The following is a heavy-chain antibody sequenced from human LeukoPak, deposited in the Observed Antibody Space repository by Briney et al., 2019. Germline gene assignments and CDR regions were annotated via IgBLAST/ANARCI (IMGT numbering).Heavy chain of an antibody. V-gene: IGHV3-49*03. Sequence: PGGSLRLSCTASGFTFGDYAMSWFRQAPGKGLGWVGFIRSKAYGGTTDCAASVKGRFTISRDDSKSIAYLQMNSLKTEDTAVYYCTRGGWENRFDYWGQGTLVTVLS. J-gene: IGHJ4*02. CDR2: IRSKAYGGTT. D-gene: IGHD1-14*01. CDR3: TRGGWENRFDY. CDR1: GFTFGDYA.